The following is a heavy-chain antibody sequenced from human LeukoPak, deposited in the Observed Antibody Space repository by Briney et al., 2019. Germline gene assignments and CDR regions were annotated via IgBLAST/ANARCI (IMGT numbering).Heavy chain of an antibody. Sequence: SETLSLACAVYGGSFSGYYWSWIRQPPGKGLEWIGEINHSGSTNYNPSLKSRVTISVDTSKNQFSLKLSSVTAADTAVYYCARVDPDYSNYWRAEHAFDIWGQGTMVTVSS. CDR2: INHSGST. CDR1: GGSFSGYY. CDR3: ARVDPDYSNYWRAEHAFDI. J-gene: IGHJ3*02. D-gene: IGHD4-4*01. V-gene: IGHV4-34*01.